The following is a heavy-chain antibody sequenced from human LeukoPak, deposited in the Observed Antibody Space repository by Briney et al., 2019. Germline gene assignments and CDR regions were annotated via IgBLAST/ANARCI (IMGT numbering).Heavy chain of an antibody. J-gene: IGHJ4*02. CDR2: ISWNSGSI. Sequence: GGSLRLSCAASGFTFSSYWMHWVRQAPGKGPEWVSGISWNSGSIGYADSVKGRFTISRDNAKKSLNLQMNSLRVEDTALYYCAKDIGSTSRVIEYWGQGTLVTVSS. V-gene: IGHV3-9*01. D-gene: IGHD2-2*01. CDR1: GFTFSSYW. CDR3: AKDIGSTSRVIEY.